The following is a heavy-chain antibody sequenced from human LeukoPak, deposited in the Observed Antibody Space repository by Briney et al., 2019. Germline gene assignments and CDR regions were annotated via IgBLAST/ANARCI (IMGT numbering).Heavy chain of an antibody. CDR1: GGSISSSSYY. CDR3: ATQTSEITMVRGVARAAIPPI. J-gene: IGHJ3*02. CDR2: IYYSGST. V-gene: IGHV4-39*07. D-gene: IGHD3-10*01. Sequence: SETLSLTCTVSGGSISSSSYYWGWIRQPPGKGLEWIGSIYYSGSTYYNPSLKSRVTISVDTSKNQFSLKLSSVTAADTAVYYCATQTSEITMVRGVARAAIPPIWGQGTMVTVSS.